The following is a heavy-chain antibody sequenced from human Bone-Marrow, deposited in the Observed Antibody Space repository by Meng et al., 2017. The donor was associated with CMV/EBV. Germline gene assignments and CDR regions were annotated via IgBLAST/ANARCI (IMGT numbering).Heavy chain of an antibody. J-gene: IGHJ2*01. V-gene: IGHV4-59*01. CDR1: GGSISSYY. D-gene: IGHD1-14*01. CDR2: IYYSGST. CDR3: ARGGVLPASDPDWYFDP. Sequence: SETLSLTCTVSGGSISSYYWSWIRQPPGKGLEWIGYIYYSGSTNSNPSLKSRVTISVDTSKNQFSLKLSSVTAADTAVYYCARGGVLPASDPDWYFDPWGRGTLVTVSS.